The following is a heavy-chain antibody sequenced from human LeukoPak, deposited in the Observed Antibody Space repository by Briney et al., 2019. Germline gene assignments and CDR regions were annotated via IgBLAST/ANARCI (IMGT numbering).Heavy chain of an antibody. V-gene: IGHV3-23*01. J-gene: IGHJ3*02. CDR1: GCTFSSNY. D-gene: IGHD6-19*01. CDR3: AKDVGIAVAGTQGDAFDI. Sequence: GSLILSCAASGCTFSSNYMSWVRQAPGKGLEGVSVISGSGGSTYYADSVKGRFTISRDNSKNTLYLQMNSLRAEDTAVYYCAKDVGIAVAGTQGDAFDIWGQGTMVTVSS. CDR2: ISGSGGST.